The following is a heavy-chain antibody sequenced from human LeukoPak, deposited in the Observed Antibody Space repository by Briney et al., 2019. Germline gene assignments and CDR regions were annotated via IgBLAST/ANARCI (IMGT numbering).Heavy chain of an antibody. CDR2: ISPSGDRT. CDR3: ARDVSQDV. Sequence: GGSLRLSCAASGFTFGSYAMSWVRQAPGKGLEWVSFISPSGDRTSNADSVKGRFTISRDNAKNSLYLQMNSLRAEDTAVYYCARDVSQDVWGQGTTVTVSS. J-gene: IGHJ6*02. CDR1: GFTFGSYA. V-gene: IGHV3-23*01.